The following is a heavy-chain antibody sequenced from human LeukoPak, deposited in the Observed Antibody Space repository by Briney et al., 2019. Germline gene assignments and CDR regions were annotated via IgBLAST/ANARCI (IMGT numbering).Heavy chain of an antibody. D-gene: IGHD2-15*01. Sequence: GGSLRLSCAAPGFTFSSSAMSWVRQAPGKGLEWVSAISNNGGYTYYADSVQGRFTISRDNSKSTLCLQMNSLRAEDTAVYYCAKQLGYCSDGSCYFPYWGQGTLVTVSS. CDR2: ISNNGGYT. CDR3: AKQLGYCSDGSCYFPY. CDR1: GFTFSSSA. V-gene: IGHV3-23*01. J-gene: IGHJ4*02.